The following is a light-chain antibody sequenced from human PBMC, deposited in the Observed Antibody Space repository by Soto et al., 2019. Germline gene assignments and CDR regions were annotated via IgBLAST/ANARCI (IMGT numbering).Light chain of an antibody. CDR1: QSVSSN. V-gene: IGKV3-15*01. Sequence: EIVMTQSPATLSVSPGERATLSCRASQSVSSNLAWYQQKPGQAPRLLIYGASTRATGIPARFSGSGSGTEFTLTIGSLQSEDFAVYYIQQYNNWPYTFGQGPKLEIK. J-gene: IGKJ2*01. CDR3: QQYNNWPYT. CDR2: GAS.